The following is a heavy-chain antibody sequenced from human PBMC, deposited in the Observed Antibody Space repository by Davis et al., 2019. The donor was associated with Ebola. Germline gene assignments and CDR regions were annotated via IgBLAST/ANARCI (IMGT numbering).Heavy chain of an antibody. CDR1: GFTFSDYH. V-gene: IGHV3-11*01. CDR2: ISSSGSTI. J-gene: IGHJ4*02. D-gene: IGHD6-6*01. CDR3: AKDRAKQSSIAALPDY. Sequence: GGSLRLSCAASGFTFSDYHMSWIRQAPGKGLEWVSYISSSGSTIYYADSVKGRFTISRDNAKNSLYLQMNSLRAEDTAVYYCAKDRAKQSSIAALPDYWGQGTLVTVSS.